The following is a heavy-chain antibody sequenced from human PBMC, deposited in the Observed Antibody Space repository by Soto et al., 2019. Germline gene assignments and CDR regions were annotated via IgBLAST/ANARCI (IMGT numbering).Heavy chain of an antibody. CDR2: IWHDGSNK. Sequence: QVQLVESGGGVVQPGGSLRLSCAASGFSFGNYGMHWVRQAPGKGLEWVAVIWHDGSNKFYGDSVKGRFTISRDNSRNTVYLQMNSLRVEDTGVYYCARELAVAGPDDDALNIGGRGTMVTVSS. V-gene: IGHV3-33*01. D-gene: IGHD6-19*01. CDR1: GFSFGNYG. J-gene: IGHJ3*02. CDR3: ARELAVAGPDDDALNI.